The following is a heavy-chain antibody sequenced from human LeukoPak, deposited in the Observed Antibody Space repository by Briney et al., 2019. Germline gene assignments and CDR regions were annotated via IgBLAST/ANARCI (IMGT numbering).Heavy chain of an antibody. Sequence: GGSLRLSCAASGFTFSSYGMHLVRQAPGKGLEWVAFMRYDGSNKYYADSVKGRFTISRDNSKNTLHLQMNSLRGEDTAVYYCATFVGATTPPIDYWGQGTLVTVSS. J-gene: IGHJ4*02. CDR2: MRYDGSNK. V-gene: IGHV3-30*02. CDR3: ATFVGATTPPIDY. CDR1: GFTFSSYG. D-gene: IGHD1-26*01.